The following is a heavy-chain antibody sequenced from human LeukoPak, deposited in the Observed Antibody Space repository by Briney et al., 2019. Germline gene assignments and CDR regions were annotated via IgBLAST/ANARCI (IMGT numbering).Heavy chain of an antibody. D-gene: IGHD5-24*01. CDR2: INHSGST. J-gene: IGHJ4*02. Sequence: SETLSLTCAVYGGSFSGYYWSWIRQPPGKGLEWIGEINHSGSTNYNPSLKSRVTISVDTSKNQFSLKLSSVTAADTAVYYCARGDGYNYGPLYYFDYWGQGTLVTVSS. CDR3: ARGDGYNYGPLYYFDY. CDR1: GGSFSGYY. V-gene: IGHV4-34*01.